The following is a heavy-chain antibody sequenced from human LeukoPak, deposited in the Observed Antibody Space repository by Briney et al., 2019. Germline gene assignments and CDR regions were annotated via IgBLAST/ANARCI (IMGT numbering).Heavy chain of an antibody. V-gene: IGHV4-59*08. CDR1: GGSISSYY. D-gene: IGHD2-21*01. CDR2: IFYTGST. Sequence: SETLSLTCTVSGGSISSYYWGWIRQPPGKGREWIGYIFYTGSTNYNPSLKSRVTISADTSKTQFSLKVSSVTAADPAVYYCATHGISYGNWFDPWGQGTLVTVSS. J-gene: IGHJ5*02. CDR3: ATHGISYGNWFDP.